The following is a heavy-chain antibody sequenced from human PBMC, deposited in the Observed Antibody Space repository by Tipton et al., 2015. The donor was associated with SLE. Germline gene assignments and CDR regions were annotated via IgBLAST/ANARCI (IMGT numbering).Heavy chain of an antibody. V-gene: IGHV1-69*05. J-gene: IGHJ4*02. CDR1: GSSFNTYT. CDR3: AREGMSAAVNPFDY. D-gene: IGHD3-22*01. CDR2: ITPVFQTP. Sequence: QLVQSGAEVKKPGSSVKVSCKTSGSSFNTYTLNWVRQAPGQGLEWVGGITPVFQTPNYAPKFQGRVSITTDESTSTVFLELTSLRSDDTAVYFCAREGMSAAVNPFDYWGQGTLVTVSS.